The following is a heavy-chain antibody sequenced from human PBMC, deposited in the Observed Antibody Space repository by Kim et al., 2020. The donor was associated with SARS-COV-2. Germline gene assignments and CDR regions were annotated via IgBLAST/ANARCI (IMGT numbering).Heavy chain of an antibody. Sequence: YSQKFQGRVTMTEDTSTDTAYMELSSLRSEDTAVYYCALELGDSSGSFDYWGQGTLVTVSS. V-gene: IGHV1-24*01. D-gene: IGHD3-22*01. CDR3: ALELGDSSGSFDY. J-gene: IGHJ4*02.